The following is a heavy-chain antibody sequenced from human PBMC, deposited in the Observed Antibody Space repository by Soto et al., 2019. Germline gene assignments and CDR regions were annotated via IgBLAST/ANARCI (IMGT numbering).Heavy chain of an antibody. CDR3: ARLGRYYYDSSGSPDAFDI. V-gene: IGHV4-39*01. J-gene: IGHJ3*02. Sequence: SETLSLTCTVSGGSISSSSYYWGWIRQPPGKGLEWIGSIYYGGSTYYNPSLKSRVTISVDTSKNQFSLKLSSVAAADTAVYYCARLGRYYYDSSGSPDAFDIWGQGTMVTVS. D-gene: IGHD3-22*01. CDR2: IYYGGST. CDR1: GGSISSSSYY.